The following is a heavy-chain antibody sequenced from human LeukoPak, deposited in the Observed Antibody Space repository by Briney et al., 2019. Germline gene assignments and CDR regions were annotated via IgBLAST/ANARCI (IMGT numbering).Heavy chain of an antibody. CDR2: INPNSGDT. D-gene: IGHD5-12*01. J-gene: IGHJ4*02. Sequence: ASVKVSCKASGYTFTGYYMSWVRQAPGQGLEWMGWINPNSGDTNYAQKFQGRVTMTGDTSIRTAYMELSRLRSDDTAVYYCARDSGLGYSGYDLAWWGQGTLVTVSS. CDR3: ARDSGLGYSGYDLAW. V-gene: IGHV1-2*02. CDR1: GYTFTGYY.